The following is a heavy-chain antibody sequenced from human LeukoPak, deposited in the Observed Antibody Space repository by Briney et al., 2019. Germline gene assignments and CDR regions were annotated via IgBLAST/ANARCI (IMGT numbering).Heavy chain of an antibody. Sequence: GGSLRLSCAASGFTISSYGMHWVRQAPGKGLEWVAVIWYDGSNKYYADSVKGRFTISRDNSKNTLYLQMNSLRAEDTAVYYCAKSDFWSGYFYYYYMDVWGKGTTVTVSS. V-gene: IGHV3-33*06. CDR2: IWYDGSNK. CDR1: GFTISSYG. J-gene: IGHJ6*03. D-gene: IGHD3-3*01. CDR3: AKSDFWSGYFYYYYMDV.